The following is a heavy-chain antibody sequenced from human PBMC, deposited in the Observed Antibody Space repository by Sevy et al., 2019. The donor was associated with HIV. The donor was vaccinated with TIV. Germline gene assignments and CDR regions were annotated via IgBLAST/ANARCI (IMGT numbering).Heavy chain of an antibody. CDR2: ISWDGGST. CDR1: GFTFDDYT. J-gene: IGHJ4*02. Sequence: GGSLRLSCAASGFTFDDYTMHWVRQAPGKGLEWVSLISWDGGSTYYADSVKGRFTISRDNSKNSLYLQMNSLRTEDTALYYCAKDRGRSTVTSLLGGWGQGTLVTVSS. D-gene: IGHD4-17*01. V-gene: IGHV3-43*01. CDR3: AKDRGRSTVTSLLGG.